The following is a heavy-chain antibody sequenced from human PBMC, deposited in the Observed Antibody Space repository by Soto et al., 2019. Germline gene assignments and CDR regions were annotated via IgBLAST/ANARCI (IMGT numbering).Heavy chain of an antibody. CDR3: ASGPYYYYGMDV. J-gene: IGHJ6*02. CDR1: GGSISSYY. Sequence: LSLTCTVSGGSISSYYWSWIRQPPGKGLEWMEYIYDSGRSNYNPSLKSRVTISIDTSKNQFSLKLSSVTAADTAVYYCASGPYYYYGMDVWGQGTTVTVSS. V-gene: IGHV4-59*01. CDR2: IYDSGRS.